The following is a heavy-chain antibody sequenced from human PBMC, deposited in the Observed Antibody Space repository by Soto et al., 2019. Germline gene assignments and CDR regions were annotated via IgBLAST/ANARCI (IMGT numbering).Heavy chain of an antibody. CDR3: ARQHAYCLTSSCFARNWLDS. Sequence: SETLSLTCTVSGGSISSGGYYWSWIRQHPGKGLEWIGYIYYSGSTYYNPSLKSRVTISVDTSKNQFSLKLSSVTAADTAVYYCARQHAYCLTSSCFARNWLDSWGQGTLVAVSS. CDR2: IYYSGST. D-gene: IGHD2-2*01. CDR1: GGSISSGGYY. J-gene: IGHJ5*01. V-gene: IGHV4-31*03.